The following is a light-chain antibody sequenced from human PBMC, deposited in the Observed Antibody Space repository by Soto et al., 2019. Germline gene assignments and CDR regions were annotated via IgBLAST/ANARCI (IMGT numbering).Light chain of an antibody. J-gene: IGLJ1*01. V-gene: IGLV2-14*01. CDR3: SSYTSSSTLV. Sequence: ALTQPVSVSGSPGQSITISCTGTSSDVGGYKYVSWYQQHPGKAPKVMIFEVSNRPSGVSNRFSGSKSGYTASLTISGLQDEDEADYYCSSYTSSSTLVFGTGTKLTVL. CDR2: EVS. CDR1: SSDVGGYKY.